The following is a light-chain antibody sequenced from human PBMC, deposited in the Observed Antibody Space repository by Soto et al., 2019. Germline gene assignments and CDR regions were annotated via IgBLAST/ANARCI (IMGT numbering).Light chain of an antibody. V-gene: IGKV1-5*01. Sequence: DIQMTQSPSTLYASVGDTVTITCRASPSISSWVAWYPQTPGQAPNLLIYDASSLESGVPSRFSCDTSGTEFTLTVSVLVVGCLGTCRYQQHDFYSRTFAQGAKVDIK. CDR1: PSISSW. CDR3: QQHDFYSRT. CDR2: DAS. J-gene: IGKJ1*01.